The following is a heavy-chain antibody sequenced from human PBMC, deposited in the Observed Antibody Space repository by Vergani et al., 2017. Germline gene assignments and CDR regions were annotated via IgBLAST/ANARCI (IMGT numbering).Heavy chain of an antibody. V-gene: IGHV4-59*01. Sequence: QVQLQESGPGLVKPSQTLSLTCTVSGGSISSYYWSWIRQPPGKGLEWIGYIYYSGSTNSNPSLKSRVTISVDTSKNQFSLKLSSVTAADTAVYYCARGEMWDFQRSAFDIWGQGTMVTVSS. D-gene: IGHD1-26*01. CDR2: IYYSGST. J-gene: IGHJ3*02. CDR3: ARGEMWDFQRSAFDI. CDR1: GGSISSYY.